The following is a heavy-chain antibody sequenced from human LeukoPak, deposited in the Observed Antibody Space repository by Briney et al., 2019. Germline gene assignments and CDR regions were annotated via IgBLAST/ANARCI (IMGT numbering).Heavy chain of an antibody. J-gene: IGHJ4*02. CDR1: GGSISSSSYY. D-gene: IGHD1-7*01. Sequence: SETLSLTCTVSGGSISSSSYYWGWIRQPPGKGLEWIGSIYYSGSTYYNPSLKSRVTISVDTSKSQFSLKLSSVTAADTAVYYCARGSSVTGTTWFDYWGQGTLVTVSS. CDR2: IYYSGST. CDR3: ARGSSVTGTTWFDY. V-gene: IGHV4-39*07.